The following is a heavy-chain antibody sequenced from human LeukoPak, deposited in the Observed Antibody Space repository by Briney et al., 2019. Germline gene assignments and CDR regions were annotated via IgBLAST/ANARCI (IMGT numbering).Heavy chain of an antibody. J-gene: IGHJ4*02. V-gene: IGHV4-39*07. CDR1: GGSISSGSYY. D-gene: IGHD6-13*01. CDR2: IYYSGTT. CDR3: ARLYSSSLGRVFDY. Sequence: SETLSLTCTVSGGSISSGSYYWGWIRQSPGKGLEWIGSIYYSGTTYYNPSLKSRVTISVDTSKNQFSLKLSSVTAADTAIYYCARLYSSSLGRVFDYWGQGTLVTVSS.